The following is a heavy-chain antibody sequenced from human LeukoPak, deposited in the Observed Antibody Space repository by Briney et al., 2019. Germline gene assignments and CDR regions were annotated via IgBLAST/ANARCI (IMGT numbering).Heavy chain of an antibody. CDR3: ARDLVGATRAIMGRYFQH. D-gene: IGHD1-26*01. CDR1: GFTFSDYA. J-gene: IGHJ1*01. Sequence: GGSLRLSCAASGFTFSDYAMHWVRQAPGKELEYVSAISSNGGSIHYANSVKGRFAISRDNSKNTLYLQMNSLRAEDTAVYYCARDLVGATRAIMGRYFQHWGQGTLVTVSS. CDR2: ISSNGGSI. V-gene: IGHV3-64*01.